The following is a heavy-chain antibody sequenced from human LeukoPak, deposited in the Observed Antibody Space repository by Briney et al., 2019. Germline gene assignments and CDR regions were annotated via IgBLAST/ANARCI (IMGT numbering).Heavy chain of an antibody. J-gene: IGHJ4*02. CDR2: ISAYNGNT. Sequence: ASVKVSCKASGYTFTSYGISWVRQAPGQGLEWMGWISAYNGNTNYAQNLQGRVTITADKSTSTAYMELSSLRSEDTAVYYCASRRDGYNGVIDYWGQGTLVTVSS. CDR1: GYTFTSYG. CDR3: ASRRDGYNGVIDY. V-gene: IGHV1-18*01. D-gene: IGHD5-24*01.